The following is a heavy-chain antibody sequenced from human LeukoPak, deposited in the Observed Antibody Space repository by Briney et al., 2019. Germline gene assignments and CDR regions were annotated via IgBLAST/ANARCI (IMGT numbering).Heavy chain of an antibody. V-gene: IGHV3-53*01. J-gene: IGHJ5*02. D-gene: IGHD4-23*01. CDR1: GFTFSSYG. Sequence: GGSLRLSCAASGFTFSSYGMSWVRQAPGKGLEWVSLIFSGGSTKYADSVKGRFTISRDNSKNTLFLQMNSLRAEDTAVYYCARDGRWDGFDPWGQGALVTVSS. CDR2: IFSGGST. CDR3: ARDGRWDGFDP.